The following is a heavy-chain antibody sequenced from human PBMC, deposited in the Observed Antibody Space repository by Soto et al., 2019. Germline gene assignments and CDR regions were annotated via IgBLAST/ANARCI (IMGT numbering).Heavy chain of an antibody. V-gene: IGHV4-4*07. CDR3: ARDLPYYDILTGQTMLGMEV. D-gene: IGHD3-9*01. Sequence: SETLSLTCTVSGGSISSYYWSWIRQPAGRGLEWIGRIYTSGSSNYNPSLKSRVTMSVDTSKNQFSLKLSSVTAADTAVYYCARDLPYYDILTGQTMLGMEVWGQGTTVTVSS. CDR2: IYTSGSS. J-gene: IGHJ6*02. CDR1: GGSISSYY.